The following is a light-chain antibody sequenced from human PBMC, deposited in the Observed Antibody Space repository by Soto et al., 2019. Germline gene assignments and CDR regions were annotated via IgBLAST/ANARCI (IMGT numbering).Light chain of an antibody. CDR3: QQYGNSIPIT. J-gene: IGKJ5*01. V-gene: IGKV3-20*01. Sequence: EIVLTQAPATLSVSQGDRATLSCRSSQSVSSDFLAWYQQKPGQAPRLLIYAASSRATGIPDRFSGSGSGTDFTLTISRLEPEDFAVYYCQQYGNSIPITFCQGTRLAIK. CDR2: AAS. CDR1: QSVSSDF.